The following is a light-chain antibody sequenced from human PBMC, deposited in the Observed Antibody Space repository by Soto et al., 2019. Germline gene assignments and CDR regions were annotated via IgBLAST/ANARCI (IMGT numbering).Light chain of an antibody. CDR3: QQYNSYSWT. CDR2: EAS. J-gene: IGKJ1*01. V-gene: IGKV1-5*03. CDR1: QNINSW. Sequence: DIQMTQSPSTLSAYVGDRVTITCRASQNINSWLAWYQQKPGKAPKLLIYEASSLEKGVPARFGGSGSGTEFTLTISSLQPDDFATYYCQQYNSYSWTFGQGTKVDNK.